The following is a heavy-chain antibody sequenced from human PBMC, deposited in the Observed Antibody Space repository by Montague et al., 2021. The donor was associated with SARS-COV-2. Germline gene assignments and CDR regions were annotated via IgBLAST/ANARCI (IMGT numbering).Heavy chain of an antibody. J-gene: IGHJ4*02. D-gene: IGHD5-12*01. CDR3: ARAHSGSWAHLDN. Sequence: TLSLTCTVSGGSISSGSYYWSWIRQPAGKGLEWIGRIYTSGTTXYXXXXKRRVTISVDTSKNQFSLKLTSVTAADTAVYYCARAHSGSWAHLDNWGQGSLVTVSS. CDR1: GGSISSGSYY. CDR2: IYTSGTT. V-gene: IGHV4-61*02.